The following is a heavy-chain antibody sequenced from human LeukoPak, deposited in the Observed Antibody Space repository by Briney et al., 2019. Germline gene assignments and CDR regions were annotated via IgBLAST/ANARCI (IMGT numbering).Heavy chain of an antibody. D-gene: IGHD3-10*01. CDR2: ISAYNGNT. J-gene: IGHJ5*02. V-gene: IGHV1-18*01. Sequence: ASVKVSCKASGYTFTSYGISWVRQAPGQGLEWMGWISAYNGNTNYAQKLQGRVTMTTDTSTSTAYMELRSLRSDDTAVYYCARDCDLLLWFGECSNWFDPWGQGTLVTVSS. CDR3: ARDCDLLLWFGECSNWFDP. CDR1: GYTFTSYG.